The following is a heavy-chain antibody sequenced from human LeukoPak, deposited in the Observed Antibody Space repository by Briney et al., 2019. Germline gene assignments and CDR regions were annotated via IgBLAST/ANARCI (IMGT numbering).Heavy chain of an antibody. CDR3: ARDSRTTVTSDY. CDR1: GYSISGTYY. V-gene: IGHV4-38-2*02. Sequence: SETLSLTCTVSGYSISGTYYWGWIRQPPGKGLEWVGSVFHSGNTYYNPSLKSRLTISADTSKNQFSLTLTSVTAADTAVYYCARDSRTTVTSDYWGQGTLVTVSS. J-gene: IGHJ4*02. CDR2: VFHSGNT. D-gene: IGHD4-17*01.